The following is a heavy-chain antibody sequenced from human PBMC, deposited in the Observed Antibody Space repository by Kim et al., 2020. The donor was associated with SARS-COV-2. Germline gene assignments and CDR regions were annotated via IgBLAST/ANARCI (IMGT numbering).Heavy chain of an antibody. J-gene: IGHJ4*02. CDR3: ARHVIGGYGRSHFDY. V-gene: IGHV4-59*08. D-gene: IGHD5-12*01. Sequence: PSLKSRVTISVDTSKNQFSLELRSVTAADTAVYYCARHVIGGYGRSHFDYWGQGTLVTVSS.